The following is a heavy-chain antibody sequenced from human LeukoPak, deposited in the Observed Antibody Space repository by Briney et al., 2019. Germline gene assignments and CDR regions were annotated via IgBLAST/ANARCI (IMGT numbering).Heavy chain of an antibody. CDR3: ASSHDSSGND. D-gene: IGHD3-22*01. CDR1: GFTFSSYS. CDR2: ISSSSSYI. J-gene: IGHJ4*02. Sequence: KSGGSLRLSCAASGFTFSSYSMNWVRQAPGKGLEWVSSISSSSSYIYYADSVKGRFTISRDNAKNSLYLDMNSLRDEDTAIYYCASSHDSSGNDWGQGTLVTVSS. V-gene: IGHV3-21*04.